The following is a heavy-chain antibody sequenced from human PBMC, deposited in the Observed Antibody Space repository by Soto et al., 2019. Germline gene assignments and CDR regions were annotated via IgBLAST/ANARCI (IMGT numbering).Heavy chain of an antibody. CDR3: AMVDNYVTPTPHDV. CDR2: ISPYTGDT. CDR1: GYIFVNYG. J-gene: IGHJ6*02. D-gene: IGHD3-16*01. Sequence: QVQLVQSGDEMKKPGASVRVSCKASGYIFVNYGIAWVRQAPGQGLEWMGWISPYTGDTHSASKVQGRLTMTTDTSTTTAYLDLASLTSADTAVYYCAMVDNYVTPTPHDVWGPGTTVTVSS. V-gene: IGHV1-18*01.